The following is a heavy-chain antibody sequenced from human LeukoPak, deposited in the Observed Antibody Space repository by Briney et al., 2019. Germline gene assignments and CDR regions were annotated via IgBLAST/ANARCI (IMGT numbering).Heavy chain of an antibody. CDR2: ISAYNGNT. CDR3: ARPLLWWPQVGYFDY. V-gene: IGHV1-18*01. CDR1: GYTFTSYG. Sequence: ASVKVSCKASGYTFTSYGISWVRQAPGQGLEWMGWISAYNGNTNYAQKLQGRVTMTTDTSTSTAYMDLSRLRSDDTAVYYCARPLLWWPQVGYFDYWGQGTLVTVSS. J-gene: IGHJ4*02. D-gene: IGHD4/OR15-4a*01.